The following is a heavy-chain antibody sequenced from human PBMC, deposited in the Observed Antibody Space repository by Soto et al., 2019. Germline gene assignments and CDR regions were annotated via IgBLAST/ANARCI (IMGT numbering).Heavy chain of an antibody. V-gene: IGHV4-30-2*01. CDR3: AAGGGLPRYY. CDR2: IYHSGST. D-gene: IGHD5-12*01. Sequence: QLQLQESGSGLVKPSQTLSLTCAVSGGSISSGGYSWSWIRQPPGKGLEWIGYIYHSGSTYYNPSLASRVTISVDRSKTQFSLKLSSVPAADTAVYSCAAGGGLPRYYWGQGTLVTVSS. J-gene: IGHJ4*02. CDR1: GGSISSGGYS.